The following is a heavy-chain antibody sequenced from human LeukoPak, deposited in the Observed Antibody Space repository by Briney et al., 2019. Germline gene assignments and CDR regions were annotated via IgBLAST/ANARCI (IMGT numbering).Heavy chain of an antibody. CDR3: ARREGSGWSAY. CDR2: ISGSGGST. V-gene: IGHV3-23*01. Sequence: GGSLRLSCAASGFTFSSYAMSWVRQAPGKGLEWVSAISGSGGSTYYADSVKGRFTISRDNSKNTLSLQMNSLRAEDTAVYYCARREGSGWSAYWGQGTLVTVSS. J-gene: IGHJ4*02. CDR1: GFTFSSYA. D-gene: IGHD6-19*01.